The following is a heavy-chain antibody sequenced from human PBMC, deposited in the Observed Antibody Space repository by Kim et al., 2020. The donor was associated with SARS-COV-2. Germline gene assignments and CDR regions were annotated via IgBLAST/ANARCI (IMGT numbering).Heavy chain of an antibody. CDR3: AREDIVVVPAAIGPFDY. V-gene: IGHV4-34*01. D-gene: IGHD2-2*02. Sequence: LKGRVTISVDTSKNQFSLKLSSVTAADTAVYYCAREDIVVVPAAIGPFDYWGQGTLVTVSS. J-gene: IGHJ4*02.